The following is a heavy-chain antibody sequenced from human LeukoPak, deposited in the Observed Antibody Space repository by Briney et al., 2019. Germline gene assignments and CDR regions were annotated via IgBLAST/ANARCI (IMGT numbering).Heavy chain of an antibody. D-gene: IGHD3-9*01. CDR2: IKQDGSEK. CDR1: GFTFSSYW. V-gene: IGHV3-7*03. CDR3: ARDDLTYYDILTGGHNYFDY. Sequence: GGSLRLSCAASGFTFSSYWMSWVRQAPGKGLEWVANIKQDGSEKYYVDSVKGRFTISRDNAKNSLYLQMNSLRAEDTAVYYCARDDLTYYDILTGGHNYFDYWGQGTLVTVSS. J-gene: IGHJ4*02.